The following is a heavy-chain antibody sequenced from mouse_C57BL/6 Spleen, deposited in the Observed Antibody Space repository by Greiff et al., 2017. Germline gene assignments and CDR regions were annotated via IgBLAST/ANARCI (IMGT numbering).Heavy chain of an antibody. CDR3: ASEDYSNYRFAY. D-gene: IGHD2-5*01. Sequence: VQLVESGPGLVAPSQSLSITCTVSGFSLTSYGVDWVRQSPGKGLEWLGVIWGVGSTNYNSALKSRLSISKDNSKSQVFLKMNSLQTDDTAMYYCASEDYSNYRFAYWGQGTLVTVSA. CDR1: GFSLTSYG. V-gene: IGHV2-6*01. CDR2: IWGVGST. J-gene: IGHJ3*01.